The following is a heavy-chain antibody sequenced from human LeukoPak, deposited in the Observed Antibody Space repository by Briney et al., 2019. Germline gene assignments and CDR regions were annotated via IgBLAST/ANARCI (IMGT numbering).Heavy chain of an antibody. J-gene: IGHJ6*03. D-gene: IGHD2-2*02. CDR1: GFTFSSYG. CDR2: IRYDGSNK. CDR3: AKDGGYCSSTSCYTDDYYYMDV. V-gene: IGHV3-30*02. Sequence: GGSLRLSCAASGFTFSSYGMHWVRQAPGKGLEWVAFIRYDGSNKYYADSVKGRFTISRDNSKNTLYLQMNSLRAEDTAVYYCAKDGGYCSSTSCYTDDYYYMDVWGKGTTVTVSS.